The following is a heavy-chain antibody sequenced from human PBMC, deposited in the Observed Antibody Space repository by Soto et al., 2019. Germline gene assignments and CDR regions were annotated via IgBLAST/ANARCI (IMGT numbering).Heavy chain of an antibody. Sequence: VQLVESGGGLVEPGRSLRVSCAASGFSFEDHAMNWVRLVPGKGLEWVSGISANGAFVGYANSVKGRFTISRDNAKNSLFLQMSSLRREDTAVYYCTRDIFRTMTTVDYWGQGTLVTVSS. CDR1: GFSFEDHA. D-gene: IGHD2-21*01. J-gene: IGHJ4*02. V-gene: IGHV3-9*01. CDR3: TRDIFRTMTTVDY. CDR2: ISANGAFV.